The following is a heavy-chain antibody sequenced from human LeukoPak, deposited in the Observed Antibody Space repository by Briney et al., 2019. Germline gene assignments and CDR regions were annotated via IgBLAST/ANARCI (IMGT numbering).Heavy chain of an antibody. D-gene: IGHD3-9*01. J-gene: IGHJ4*02. Sequence: PSETLSLTCTVSGGSISSHYWSWIRQPPGKGLEWIGYIYYSGSTNYNPSLKSRVTISVDTSKNQFSLKLSSVTAADTAVYYCARVYYDILTGYYPFDYWGQGTLVTVSS. CDR1: GGSISSHY. CDR2: IYYSGST. V-gene: IGHV4-59*11. CDR3: ARVYYDILTGYYPFDY.